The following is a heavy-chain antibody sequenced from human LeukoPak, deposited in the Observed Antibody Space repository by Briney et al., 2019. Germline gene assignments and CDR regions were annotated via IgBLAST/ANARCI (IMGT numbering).Heavy chain of an antibody. CDR1: GGSISSYY. Sequence: SETLSLTCTVSGGSISSYYWSWIRQPPGKGLEWIGYIYYSGSPNCNPSLKSRVTISVDTSKNQFSLKLSSVTAADTAVYYCARGTVAATLDYYYMDVWGKGTTVTVSS. CDR3: ARGTVAATLDYYYMDV. D-gene: IGHD2-15*01. J-gene: IGHJ6*03. CDR2: IYYSGSP. V-gene: IGHV4-59*01.